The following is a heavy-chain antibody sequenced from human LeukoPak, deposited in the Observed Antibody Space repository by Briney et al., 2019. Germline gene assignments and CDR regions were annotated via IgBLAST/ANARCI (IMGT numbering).Heavy chain of an antibody. D-gene: IGHD3-10*01. CDR3: VAMVRGVIPY. CDR1: GFTFDDYA. Sequence: GGSLRLSCAASGFTFDDYAMHWVRHAPGKGLEWVSGISWNSGSIGYADSVKGRFTISRDNAKNSLYLQMNSLRAEDMALYYCVAMVRGVIPYWGQGTLVTVSS. V-gene: IGHV3-9*03. J-gene: IGHJ4*02. CDR2: ISWNSGSI.